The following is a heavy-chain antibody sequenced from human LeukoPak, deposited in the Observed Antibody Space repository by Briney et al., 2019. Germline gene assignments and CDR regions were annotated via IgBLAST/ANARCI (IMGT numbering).Heavy chain of an antibody. D-gene: IGHD5-12*01. CDR1: GFTFSTYT. CDR2: ISSSSSYM. Sequence: PGGSLRLSCAASGFTFSTYTMNWVRQAPGKGLECVSFISSSSSYMYYADSVKGRFTISRDNTKKSLYLQMNSLRAEDTAVYYCARDFSGYDYNFDYWGQGTLVAVSS. J-gene: IGHJ4*02. CDR3: ARDFSGYDYNFDY. V-gene: IGHV3-21*01.